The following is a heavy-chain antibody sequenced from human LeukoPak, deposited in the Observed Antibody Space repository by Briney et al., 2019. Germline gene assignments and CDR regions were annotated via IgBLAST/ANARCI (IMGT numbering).Heavy chain of an antibody. Sequence: SVKVSCKASGGTFSSYAISWVRQAPGQGLEWMGRIIPILGIANYAQKFQGRVTITADKSTSTAYIELSSLRSEDTAVYYCARGRFGGGYYGSGSYYTFNYWGQGTLVTVSS. D-gene: IGHD3-10*01. V-gene: IGHV1-69*04. CDR3: ARGRFGGGYYGSGSYYTFNY. J-gene: IGHJ4*02. CDR1: GGTFSSYA. CDR2: IIPILGIA.